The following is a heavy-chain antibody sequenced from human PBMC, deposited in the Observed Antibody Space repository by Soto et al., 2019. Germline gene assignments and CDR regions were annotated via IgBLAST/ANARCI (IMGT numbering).Heavy chain of an antibody. Sequence: EVQLLESGGGLVQPGGSLRLSCAASGFTFSSYAMSRVRQAPGKGLEWVSAISGSGGSTYYADSVKGRFTISRDNSKNTLYLQMNSLRAEDTAVYYCAKDSLGVVIIPHNWFDPWGQGTLVTVSS. J-gene: IGHJ5*02. CDR3: AKDSLGVVIIPHNWFDP. D-gene: IGHD3-3*01. CDR1: GFTFSSYA. V-gene: IGHV3-23*01. CDR2: ISGSGGST.